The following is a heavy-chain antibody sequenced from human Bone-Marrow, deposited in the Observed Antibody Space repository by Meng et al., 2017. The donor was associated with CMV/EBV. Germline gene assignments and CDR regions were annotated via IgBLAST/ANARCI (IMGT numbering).Heavy chain of an antibody. CDR1: GGSFSGYN. CDR2: IYHGGST. Sequence: LRLSCAVYGGSFSGYNWSWIRQHPGKGLEWIGFIYHGGSTDYNPSLKSRLTISVDTSKNQFSLKLSSVTAADTAVYYCARDRFSITGTTYLGFGMDVWGQGTTVTVYS. CDR3: ARDRFSITGTTYLGFGMDV. J-gene: IGHJ6*01. V-gene: IGHV4-34*09. D-gene: IGHD1-7*01.